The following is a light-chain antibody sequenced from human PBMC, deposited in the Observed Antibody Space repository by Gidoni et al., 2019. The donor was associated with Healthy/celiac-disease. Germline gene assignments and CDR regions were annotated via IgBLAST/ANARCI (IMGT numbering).Light chain of an antibody. CDR3: QQSYSTPL. V-gene: IGKV1-39*01. J-gene: IGKJ2*01. CDR2: AAS. CDR1: QSISSY. Sequence: DIQMTQSPSSLSASVGDRVTITFRASQSISSYLNWYQQKPGKAPKLLIYAASSLQSGVPSRFSGSGSGTDFTPTISSLQPEDFATYYCQQSYSTPLFXQXTKLEIK.